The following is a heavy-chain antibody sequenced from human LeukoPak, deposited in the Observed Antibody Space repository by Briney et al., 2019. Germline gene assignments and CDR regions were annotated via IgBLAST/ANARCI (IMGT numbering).Heavy chain of an antibody. V-gene: IGHV3-30-3*01. D-gene: IGHD1-26*01. CDR2: ISYDGSNK. CDR1: GFTFSSYA. Sequence: GGSLRLSCAASGFTFSSYAMHWVRQAPGKGLEWVAVISYDGSNKYYADSVKGRFTISRDNSKNTLYLQMNSLRAEDTAVYCCARDRGGSYFDYWGQGTLVTVSS. J-gene: IGHJ4*02. CDR3: ARDRGGSYFDY.